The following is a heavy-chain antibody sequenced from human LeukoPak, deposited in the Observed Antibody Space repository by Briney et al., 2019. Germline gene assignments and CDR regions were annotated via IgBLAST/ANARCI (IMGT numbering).Heavy chain of an antibody. CDR1: GGSISSYY. V-gene: IGHV4-59*01. Sequence: SETLSLTCTASGGSISSYYWSWIRQPPGKGLEWIGYIYYSGSTNYNPSLKSRVPISVDTSKNQFSLKLSSVTAADTAVYYCARSPPMVVVVPAAMDVWGKGTTVTVSS. D-gene: IGHD2-2*01. CDR2: IYYSGST. CDR3: ARSPPMVVVVPAAMDV. J-gene: IGHJ6*03.